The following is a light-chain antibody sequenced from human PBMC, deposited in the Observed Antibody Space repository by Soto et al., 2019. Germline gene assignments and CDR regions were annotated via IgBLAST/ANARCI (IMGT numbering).Light chain of an antibody. J-gene: IGLJ3*02. Sequence: QSVLTQPPSVSAAPGQKVTISCSGSSSNIGSNYVSWFQHLPGTAPKLLIYENNNRPPGIPDRFSGSKSGTSATLGITGLQTGDEADYYCGTWDSSLSAGVFGGGTKLTVL. CDR3: GTWDSSLSAGV. CDR1: SSNIGSNY. V-gene: IGLV1-51*02. CDR2: ENN.